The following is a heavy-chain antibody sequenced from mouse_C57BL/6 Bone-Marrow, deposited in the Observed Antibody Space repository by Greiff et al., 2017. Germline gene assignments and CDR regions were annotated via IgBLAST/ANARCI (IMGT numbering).Heavy chain of an antibody. D-gene: IGHD2-4*01. J-gene: IGHJ2*01. Sequence: VQLQQSGAELVRPGASVKVSCTASGFNLRVYYMHWVEQRPEQRLEWIGRIGPGDGDTEYAPKFQGKATLTADTSSNTAYLQLSSLTSEDTAVYYCTTWGLRRVFDYWGQGTTLTVSS. CDR3: TTWGLRRVFDY. CDR1: GFNLRVYY. V-gene: IGHV14-1*01. CDR2: IGPGDGDT.